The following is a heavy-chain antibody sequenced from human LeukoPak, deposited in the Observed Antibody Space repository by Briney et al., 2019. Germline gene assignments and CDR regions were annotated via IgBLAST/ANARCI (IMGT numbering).Heavy chain of an antibody. V-gene: IGHV4-34*01. D-gene: IGHD3-16*02. Sequence: SETLSLTCAVYGGSFSGYYWSWIRQPPGKGLEWIGEINHSGSTNYNPSLKSRVTISVDTSKNQFSLKLSSVTAADTAVYYCARARYDYVWGSYRSPSAWRNHFDYWGQGTLVTVSS. J-gene: IGHJ4*02. CDR3: ARARYDYVWGSYRSPSAWRNHFDY. CDR2: INHSGST. CDR1: GGSFSGYY.